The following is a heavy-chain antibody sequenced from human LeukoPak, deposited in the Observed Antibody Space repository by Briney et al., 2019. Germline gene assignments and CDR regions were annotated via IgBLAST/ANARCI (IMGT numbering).Heavy chain of an antibody. CDR3: ARAHSYGYLFDY. J-gene: IGHJ4*02. V-gene: IGHV4-31*03. CDR2: IYYSGST. D-gene: IGHD5-18*01. CDR1: GGSISSGGYY. Sequence: PSETLSLTCTVSGGSISSGGYYWSWLRQHPGKGLEWIGYIYYSGSTYYNPSLKSRVTISVDTSKNQFSLKLSSVTAADTAVYYCARAHSYGYLFDYWGQGTLVTVSS.